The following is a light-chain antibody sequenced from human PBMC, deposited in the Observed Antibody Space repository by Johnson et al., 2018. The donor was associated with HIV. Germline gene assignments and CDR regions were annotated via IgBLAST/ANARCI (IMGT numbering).Light chain of an antibody. CDR1: SSNIGNNY. J-gene: IGLJ1*01. CDR3: GTWDSSLSALYV. CDR2: DNN. Sequence: QSVLTQPPSVSAAPGQKVTISCSGSSSNIGNNYVSWYQQLPGTAPKLLIYDNNKRPSGIPGRFSGSKSGPSATLDTTGLQTGDEADYYCGTWDSSLSALYVFGTGTKVTVL. V-gene: IGLV1-51*01.